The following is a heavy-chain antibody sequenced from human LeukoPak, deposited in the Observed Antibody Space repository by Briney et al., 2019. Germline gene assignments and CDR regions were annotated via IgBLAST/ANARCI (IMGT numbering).Heavy chain of an antibody. D-gene: IGHD3-10*01. CDR2: IYWDDDK. CDR1: GFSLSTRGVG. V-gene: IGHV2-5*02. Sequence: SGPTLVNPTQTLTLTCTFSGFSLSTRGVGVGWIRQPPGKALEWLALIYWDDDKRYSPSLKSRLTITKDTSKDQVVLTMTNMDPVDKATYCCAHWTYYGSGSFPSLRRVFDIWGQGTMVTVSS. J-gene: IGHJ3*02. CDR3: AHWTYYGSGSFPSLRRVFDI.